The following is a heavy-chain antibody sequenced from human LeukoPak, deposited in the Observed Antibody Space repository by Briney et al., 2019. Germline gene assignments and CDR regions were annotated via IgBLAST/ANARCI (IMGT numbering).Heavy chain of an antibody. CDR2: INHSGST. Sequence: SETLSLTRAVYGGSFSGYYWSWIRQPPGKGLEWIGEINHSGSTNYNPSLKSRVTIPVDTSKNQFSLKLSSVTAADTAVYYCAGSGSYFYYYYYYMDVWGKGTTVTVSS. D-gene: IGHD3-10*01. CDR3: AGSGSYFYYYYYYMDV. J-gene: IGHJ6*03. CDR1: GGSFSGYY. V-gene: IGHV4-34*01.